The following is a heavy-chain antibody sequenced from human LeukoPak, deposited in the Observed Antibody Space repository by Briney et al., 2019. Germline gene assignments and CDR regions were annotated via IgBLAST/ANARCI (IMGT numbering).Heavy chain of an antibody. V-gene: IGHV3-23*01. Sequence: GGSLRLSCAASGFTFSLYVMSWVRQAPGKGLEWVSRISASGGSRNYADSVKGRFTISRDNSRNTVFLQVNSLRGDDTAVYYCAQDRGSTVTTFAHWGRGALVAVSS. CDR1: GFTFSLYV. CDR3: AQDRGSTVTTFAH. CDR2: ISASGGSR. D-gene: IGHD4-17*01. J-gene: IGHJ4*02.